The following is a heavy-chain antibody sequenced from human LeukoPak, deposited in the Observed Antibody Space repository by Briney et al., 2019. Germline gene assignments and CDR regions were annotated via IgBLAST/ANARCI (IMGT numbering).Heavy chain of an antibody. D-gene: IGHD3-9*01. Sequence: GGSLRLSCAASGFTFSNAWMSWVRQAPGKGLEWVGRIKSKTNGGTTDYAASVKGRFTISRDDSKNTLYLQMSSLKTEDTAVYYCTKFDFAAFEYWGQGSLVTVSS. CDR3: TKFDFAAFEY. J-gene: IGHJ4*02. V-gene: IGHV3-15*01. CDR2: IKSKTNGGTT. CDR1: GFTFSNAW.